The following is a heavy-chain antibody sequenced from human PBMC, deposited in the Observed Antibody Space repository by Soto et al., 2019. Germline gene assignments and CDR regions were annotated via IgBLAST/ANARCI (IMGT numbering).Heavy chain of an antibody. CDR2: IYHSGST. J-gene: IGHJ4*02. CDR3: ARGVTIFGVVMGYYFDY. Sequence: QVQLQESGPGLVKPSGTLSLTCAVSGGSISSSNWWSWVRQPPGKGLEWIGEIYHSGSTNYNPSLKRRVTKSVDKSKNQFSLKLSSANAADTAVYYCARGVTIFGVVMGYYFDYWGQGTLVTVSS. CDR1: GGSISSSNW. D-gene: IGHD3-3*01. V-gene: IGHV4-4*02.